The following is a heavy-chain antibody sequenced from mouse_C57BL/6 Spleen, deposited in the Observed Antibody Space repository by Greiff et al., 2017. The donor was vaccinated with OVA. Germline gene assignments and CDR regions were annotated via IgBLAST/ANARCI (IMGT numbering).Heavy chain of an antibody. CDR2: IHPSNGDT. V-gene: IGHV1-53*01. D-gene: IGHD6-1*01. CDR3: ARDCTGEAY. Sequence: QVQLQQSGAELVKPGASVKLSCTASGYTFTSYWMPWVKQRPGQGLEWIGNIHPSNGDTNYNEKFKGKATLTVDKSSSTVYLQLSSLTSEDVAVYYCARDCTGEAYWGKGTLVTVSA. CDR1: GYTFTSYW. J-gene: IGHJ3*01.